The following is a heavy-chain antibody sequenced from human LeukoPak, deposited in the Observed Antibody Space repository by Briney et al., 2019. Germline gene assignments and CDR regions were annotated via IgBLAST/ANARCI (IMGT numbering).Heavy chain of an antibody. J-gene: IGHJ3*01. CDR1: GFTFSSYA. D-gene: IGHD6-19*01. Sequence: GGSLRLSCSASGFTFSSYAMHWVRQAPGKGLEWVSAISGSGGSTYYADSVKGRFTISRDNSKNTLYLQMNSLRAEDTAVYYCAKDLRSGWYPLLVWGQGTMVTVSS. CDR3: AKDLRSGWYPLLV. V-gene: IGHV3-23*01. CDR2: ISGSGGST.